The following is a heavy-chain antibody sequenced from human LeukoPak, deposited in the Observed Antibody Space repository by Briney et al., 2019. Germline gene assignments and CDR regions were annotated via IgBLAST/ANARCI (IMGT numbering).Heavy chain of an antibody. D-gene: IGHD3-10*01. CDR1: GYTFTGYY. J-gene: IGHJ4*02. V-gene: IGHV1-8*03. Sequence: GASVKVSCKASGYTFTGYYMHWVRQAPGQGLEWMGWMNPNSGNTGYAQKFQGRVTITRNTSISTAYMELSSLRSEDTAVYYCARARRYYYGSGSYTLGYWGQGTLVTVSS. CDR2: MNPNSGNT. CDR3: ARARRYYYGSGSYTLGY.